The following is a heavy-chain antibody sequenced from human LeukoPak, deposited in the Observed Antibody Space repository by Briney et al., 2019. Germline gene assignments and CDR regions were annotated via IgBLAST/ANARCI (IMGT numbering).Heavy chain of an antibody. D-gene: IGHD3-10*01. CDR2: ISPDSGGT. J-gene: IGHJ5*02. CDR1: GYKFTKFY. V-gene: IGHV1-2*02. CDR3: AREDYFGSGSFRDWFDP. Sequence: ASVKVSCKATGYKFTKFYIHWVRQAPGQGLEWMGWISPDSGGTNYAQKFQGRVTMTRDTSIRTAYMELSSLRSDDTALYFCAREDYFGSGSFRDWFDPWGQGTLVIVSS.